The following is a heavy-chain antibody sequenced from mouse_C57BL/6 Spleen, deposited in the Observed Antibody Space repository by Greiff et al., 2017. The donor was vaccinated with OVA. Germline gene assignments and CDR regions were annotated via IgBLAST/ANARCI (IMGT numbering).Heavy chain of an antibody. V-gene: IGHV1-53*01. J-gene: IGHJ3*01. D-gene: IGHD2-4*01. CDR3: ARLWNYDRAWFAY. CDR1: GYTFTSYW. Sequence: QVQLQQSGTELVKPGASVKLSCKASGYTFTSYWMHWVKQRPGQGLEWIGNINPSNGGTNYNEKFKSKATLTVDKSSSTAYMQLSSLTSEDSAVYYWARLWNYDRAWFAYWGQGTLVTVSA. CDR2: INPSNGGT.